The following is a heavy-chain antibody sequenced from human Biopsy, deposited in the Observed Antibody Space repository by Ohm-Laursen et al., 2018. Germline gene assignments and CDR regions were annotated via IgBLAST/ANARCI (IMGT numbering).Heavy chain of an antibody. Sequence: SLRLSCTASGFTFSSYSMNWIRQAPGKGLEWVSYISRSSSTIYYADSVKGRLTISRDNAKNSLYLQMNSLRAEDSAVYYCARDIYYITNWRAFDMWGQGTMVTVAS. CDR1: GFTFSSYS. J-gene: IGHJ3*02. V-gene: IGHV3-48*01. CDR2: ISRSSSTI. D-gene: IGHD1-1*01. CDR3: ARDIYYITNWRAFDM.